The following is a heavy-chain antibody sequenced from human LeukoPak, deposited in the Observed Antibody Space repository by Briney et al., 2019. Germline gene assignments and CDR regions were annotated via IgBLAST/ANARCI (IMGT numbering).Heavy chain of an antibody. V-gene: IGHV1-3*04. CDR2: INTGNGNT. CDR1: GYTFTHYA. D-gene: IGHD5-18*01. CDR3: ATRSESTYGGVFDF. Sequence: ASVLVSCKASGYTFTHYAMHWVRQAPGQSLEWMGWINTGNGNTKYSPKFQGRVTLSRDTSANTAYMEVTSLRSEDTAVYYCATRSESTYGGVFDFWGQGSLVTVSS. J-gene: IGHJ4*02.